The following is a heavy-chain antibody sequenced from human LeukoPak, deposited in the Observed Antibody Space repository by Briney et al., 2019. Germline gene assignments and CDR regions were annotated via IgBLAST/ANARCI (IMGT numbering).Heavy chain of an antibody. CDR3: VVITWDY. CDR1: GFTFSTYE. J-gene: IGHJ4*02. Sequence: GGSLTLSCAASGFTFSTYEMNWVRQAPGKGLEWVSYISSSGSTIYYADSVKGRFTISRDNAENSLYLQMNSLRAEDTAIYYCVVITWDYWGQGTLVTVSS. V-gene: IGHV3-48*03. CDR2: ISSSGSTI. D-gene: IGHD3-22*01.